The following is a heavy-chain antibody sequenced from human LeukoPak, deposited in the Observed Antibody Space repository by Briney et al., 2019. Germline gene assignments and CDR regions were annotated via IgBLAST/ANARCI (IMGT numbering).Heavy chain of an antibody. V-gene: IGHV3-23*01. CDR2: ISGSGGST. Sequence: GGSLRLSCAASGFTFSSYAMSWVRQAPGKGLEWVSAISGSGGSTYYADSVKGRFTISRDNSKNTLYLQMNSLRAEDTAVYYCAKDGGEGGSYYVTSIDYWSQGTLVTVSS. CDR3: AKDGGEGGSYYVTSIDY. D-gene: IGHD1-26*01. CDR1: GFTFSSYA. J-gene: IGHJ4*02.